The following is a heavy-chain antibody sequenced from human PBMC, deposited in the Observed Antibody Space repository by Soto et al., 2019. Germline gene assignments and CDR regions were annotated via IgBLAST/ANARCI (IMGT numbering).Heavy chain of an antibody. CDR1: GLTFSSYA. V-gene: IGHV3-23*01. CDR3: TRTLAAAGTGEFDY. CDR2: ISGSGGST. D-gene: IGHD6-13*01. J-gene: IGHJ4*02. Sequence: PGGSLKLSCAASGLTFSSYAMSWVRQAPGKGLEWVSAISGSGGSTYYADSVKGRFTISRDDSKNTAYLQMNSLKTEDTAVYYCTRTLAAAGTGEFDYWGQGTLVTVSS.